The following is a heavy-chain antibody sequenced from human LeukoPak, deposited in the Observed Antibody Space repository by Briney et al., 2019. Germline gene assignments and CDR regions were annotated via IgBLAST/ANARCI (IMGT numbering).Heavy chain of an antibody. V-gene: IGHV4-59*01. J-gene: IGHJ5*02. Sequence: SETLSLTCTVSGGSISSYYWSWIRQPPGKGLEWIGYIYYSGSTNYNPPLKSRVTISVDTSKNQFSLKLSSVTAADTAVYYCARHDYGDYVGMVLKKGNWFDPWGQGTLVTVSS. CDR1: GGSISSYY. CDR3: ARHDYGDYVGMVLKKGNWFDP. D-gene: IGHD4-17*01. CDR2: IYYSGST.